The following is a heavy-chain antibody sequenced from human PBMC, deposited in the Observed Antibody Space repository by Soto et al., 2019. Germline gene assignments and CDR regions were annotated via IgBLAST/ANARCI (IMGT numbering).Heavy chain of an antibody. D-gene: IGHD3-10*01. CDR2: ISAYKTNI. Sequence: ASVKVSCKASGYTFPNYGITWVRQAPGQGLEWMGWISAYKTNIKYAQKFQGRVTLTTDTSTSTAYMELRSLSSDDTAIYYCVRDLDGSGAYYTDFWGQGTLVTVSS. CDR3: VRDLDGSGAYYTDF. J-gene: IGHJ4*02. CDR1: GYTFPNYG. V-gene: IGHV1-18*01.